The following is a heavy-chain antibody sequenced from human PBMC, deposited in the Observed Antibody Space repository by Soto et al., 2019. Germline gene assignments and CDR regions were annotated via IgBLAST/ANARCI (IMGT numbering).Heavy chain of an antibody. CDR1: GYKFINHY. V-gene: IGHV1-46*01. J-gene: IGHJ4*02. Sequence: ASVKVSCKASGYKFINHYIHWVRQAPGVGLEWMGIINPNGGGTDYAQKFQGRVTMTTDTYASTVHMELSSLRSEDTAVYFCARYSSASATSYSFDYWGQGTLVTVSS. CDR2: INPNGGGT. CDR3: ARYSSASATSYSFDY. D-gene: IGHD3-10*01.